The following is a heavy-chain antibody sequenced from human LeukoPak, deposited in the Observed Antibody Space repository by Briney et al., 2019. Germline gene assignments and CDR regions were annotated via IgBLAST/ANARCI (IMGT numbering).Heavy chain of an antibody. CDR3: ARGAFLEWLPKY. CDR1: GESFSGYY. D-gene: IGHD3-3*02. V-gene: IGHV4-34*01. CDR2: INHRGST. J-gene: IGHJ4*02. Sequence: SETLSLTCAVYGESFSGYYWTWIRQPPGKGLEWIGEINHRGSTNYTPSLKSRVTISVDTSKNQFSLKLSSVTAADTAVYYCARGAFLEWLPKYWGQGALVTVSS.